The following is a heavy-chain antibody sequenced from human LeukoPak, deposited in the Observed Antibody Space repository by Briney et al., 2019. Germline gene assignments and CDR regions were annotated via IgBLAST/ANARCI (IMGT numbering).Heavy chain of an antibody. V-gene: IGHV1-18*01. D-gene: IGHD3-10*01. CDR1: GYTFTSYG. J-gene: IGHJ4*02. CDR2: ISAYNGNT. Sequence: GASVKVSCKASGYTFTSYGISWVRQAPGQGLEWMGWISAYNGNTNYAQKLQGRVTMTTDTSTSTAYMELRSLRSDDTAVYYCTTARSYHGSLLIGWGQGTLVTVSS. CDR3: TTARSYHGSLLIG.